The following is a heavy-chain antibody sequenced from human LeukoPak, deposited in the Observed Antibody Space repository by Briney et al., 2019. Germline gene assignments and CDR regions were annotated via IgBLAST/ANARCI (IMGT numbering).Heavy chain of an antibody. CDR3: ARELKDGDYFDY. Sequence: SETLSLTCAVYGGSFSGYYWSWIRQPPGKGLEWIGEINHSGSTNYNPSLKSRVTISVDTSKNQFSLKLSPVTAADTAVYYCARELKDGDYFDYWGQGTLVTVSS. D-gene: IGHD4-17*01. V-gene: IGHV4-34*01. J-gene: IGHJ4*02. CDR2: INHSGST. CDR1: GGSFSGYY.